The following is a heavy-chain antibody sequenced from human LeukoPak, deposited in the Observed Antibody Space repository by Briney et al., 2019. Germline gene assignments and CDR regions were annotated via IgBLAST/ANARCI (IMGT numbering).Heavy chain of an antibody. CDR2: TYYRSEWYN. Sequence: SQTLSLTCAISGDSVSSNSAAWNWIRQSPSRGLEWLGRTYYRSEWYNDYAVSVKSRITINPDTSKNQFSLHLNSVTPEDTAVYYCARQYSSGWSYYYGLDVWGQGTTVTVSS. J-gene: IGHJ6*02. CDR1: GDSVSSNSAA. V-gene: IGHV6-1*01. D-gene: IGHD6-19*01. CDR3: ARQYSSGWSYYYGLDV.